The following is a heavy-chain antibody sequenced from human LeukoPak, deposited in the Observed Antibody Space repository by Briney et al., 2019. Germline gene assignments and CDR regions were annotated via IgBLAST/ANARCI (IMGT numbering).Heavy chain of an antibody. J-gene: IGHJ5*02. D-gene: IGHD3-10*01. CDR1: GGTFSSYA. V-gene: IGHV1-69*04. CDR2: IIPILGIA. Sequence: SVKVSCKASGGTFSSYAISWVRQAPGQGLEWMGRIIPILGIANYAQKFQGRVTITADKSTSTAYMELSSLRSEDTAVYYCARGSPPESRGVFGFDPWGQGTLVTVSS. CDR3: ARGSPPESRGVFGFDP.